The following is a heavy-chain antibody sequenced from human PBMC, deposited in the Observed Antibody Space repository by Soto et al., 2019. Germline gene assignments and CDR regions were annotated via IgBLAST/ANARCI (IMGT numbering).Heavy chain of an antibody. J-gene: IGHJ3*02. CDR3: ARHRGIVVVPAAIRPPAFDI. CDR1: GGSISSSSYY. Sequence: SETLSLTCTVSGGSISSSSYYWGWIRQPPGKGLEWIGSIYYSGSTYYNPSLKSRVTISVDTSKNQFSLKLSSVTAADTAVYYCARHRGIVVVPAAIRPPAFDIWGQGTMVTVSS. D-gene: IGHD2-2*02. CDR2: IYYSGST. V-gene: IGHV4-39*01.